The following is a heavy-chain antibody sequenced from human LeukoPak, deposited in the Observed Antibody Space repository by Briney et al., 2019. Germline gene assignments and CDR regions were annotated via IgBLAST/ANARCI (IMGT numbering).Heavy chain of an antibody. J-gene: IGHJ4*02. D-gene: IGHD3-16*01. V-gene: IGHV3-33*06. CDR3: AKDYDEVGPAAPFDY. CDR1: GFTFSSYG. CDR2: IWYDGSKK. Sequence: PGGXXRLSCAASGFTFSSYGMHWVRQAPGKGVEGVAVIWYDGSKKYYADSVKGRFTISRDNSKNTLYLQMNSLRVEDTAVYYCAKDYDEVGPAAPFDYWGQGTLVTVSS.